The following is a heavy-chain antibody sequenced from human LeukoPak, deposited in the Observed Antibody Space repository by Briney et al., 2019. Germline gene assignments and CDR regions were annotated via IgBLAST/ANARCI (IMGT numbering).Heavy chain of an antibody. J-gene: IGHJ6*03. CDR2: VYRSGST. CDR1: NYSISSGYY. D-gene: IGHD2-2*02. CDR3: ARHNIVVEPAPIGYYYYYYMDV. V-gene: IGHV4-38-2*02. Sequence: SETLSLTCTVSNYSISSGYYWGWIRQPPGKGLEWIASVYRSGSTYYKSSLKSRVRISVDTSKNQFSLQVSSVTAADTAVYFCARHNIVVEPAPIGYYYYYYMDVWGKGTTVTISS.